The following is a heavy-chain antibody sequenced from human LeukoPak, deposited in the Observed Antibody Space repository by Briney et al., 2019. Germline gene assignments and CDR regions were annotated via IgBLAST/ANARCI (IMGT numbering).Heavy chain of an antibody. D-gene: IGHD1-26*01. Sequence: GGSLRLSCAASGFTFSSYGMQWVRQAPGKGLEWVAVIWYDGSNKYYVDSVKGRFTISRDNSKNTLYLQMNSLRVEDTAVYYCASWDGFDAFDIWGQGTMVTVSS. CDR2: IWYDGSNK. J-gene: IGHJ3*02. CDR3: ASWDGFDAFDI. V-gene: IGHV3-33*01. CDR1: GFTFSSYG.